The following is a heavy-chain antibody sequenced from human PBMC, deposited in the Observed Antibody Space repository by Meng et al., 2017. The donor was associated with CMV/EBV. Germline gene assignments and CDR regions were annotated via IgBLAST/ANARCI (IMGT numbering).Heavy chain of an antibody. Sequence: SGYTFTSYDINWVRQATGQGLEWMGWMNPNSGSTGYAQKFQGRVTITRNTSISTAYMELSSLRSEDTAVYYCARTGYKSYYYYGMDVWGQGTTVTVSS. D-gene: IGHD5-24*01. CDR3: ARTGYKSYYYYGMDV. J-gene: IGHJ6*02. CDR1: GYTFTSYD. CDR2: MNPNSGST. V-gene: IGHV1-8*03.